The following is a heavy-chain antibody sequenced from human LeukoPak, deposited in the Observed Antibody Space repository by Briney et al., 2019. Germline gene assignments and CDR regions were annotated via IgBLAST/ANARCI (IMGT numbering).Heavy chain of an antibody. CDR3: ARDSYDSSGYPSFGY. Sequence: GGSLRLSCAASGFTFTTYSMNWVRQAPGKGLEWVSSISRSSSYIYYADSVKGRFTISRDNAKNSLYLQMNSLTAEDTALYYCARDSYDSSGYPSFGYWGQGTLVTVSS. CDR2: ISRSSSYI. CDR1: GFTFTTYS. V-gene: IGHV3-21*01. J-gene: IGHJ4*02. D-gene: IGHD3-22*01.